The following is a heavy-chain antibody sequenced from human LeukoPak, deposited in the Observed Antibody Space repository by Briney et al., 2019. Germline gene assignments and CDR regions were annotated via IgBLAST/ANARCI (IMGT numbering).Heavy chain of an antibody. V-gene: IGHV3-30-3*01. Sequence: PGGSLRLSCSASGFTFSLYAMHWVRQAPGKGLEWVAVISYDGSNKYYADSVKGRFTISRDNSKNTLYLQMNSLRAEDTAVYYCARDDYDSSGYYWGLYYYYYGMDVWGQGTTVTVSS. CDR1: GFTFSLYA. D-gene: IGHD3-22*01. CDR3: ARDDYDSSGYYWGLYYYYYGMDV. J-gene: IGHJ6*02. CDR2: ISYDGSNK.